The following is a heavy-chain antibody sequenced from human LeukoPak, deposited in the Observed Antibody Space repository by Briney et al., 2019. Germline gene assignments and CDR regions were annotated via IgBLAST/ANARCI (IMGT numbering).Heavy chain of an antibody. J-gene: IGHJ4*02. Sequence: LGESLKISCKASGFNFANSWIGWVRQMPGKGLEWMGIIYPGDSDTRYSPSFQGQVTISADKSISTAYLQWSSLKASDTAMYYCARDVRAGYNFFDYWGQGTLVTVSS. CDR2: IYPGDSDT. V-gene: IGHV5-51*01. CDR3: ARDVRAGYNFFDY. D-gene: IGHD5-24*01. CDR1: GFNFANSW.